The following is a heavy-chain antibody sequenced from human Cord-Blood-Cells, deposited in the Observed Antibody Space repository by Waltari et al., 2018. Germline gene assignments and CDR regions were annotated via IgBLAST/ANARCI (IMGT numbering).Heavy chain of an antibody. V-gene: IGHV3-30*18. CDR3: AKVLSSWRWGDAIDI. Sequence: QVQLVESGGGVVQPGRSLRLSCAASGFTFSSYGMLWFRQAPGKGLEWVAVISYDGSNKYYADSVKGRFTISRDNSKNTLYLQMNSLRAEDTAVYYCAKVLSSWRWGDAIDIWGQGTMVTVSS. D-gene: IGHD6-6*01. CDR1: GFTFSSYG. CDR2: ISYDGSNK. J-gene: IGHJ3*02.